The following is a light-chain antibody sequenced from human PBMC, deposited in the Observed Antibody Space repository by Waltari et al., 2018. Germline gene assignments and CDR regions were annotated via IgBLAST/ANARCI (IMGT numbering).Light chain of an antibody. V-gene: IGKV3-11*01. Sequence: EIVLPQSPATLSLSPGERPTLSCRASQSVNHYLAWYQQKPGQAPRLLIYDASNRATATPARFSGSGSGTDFTLTISSLEPEDFAVYYCHHRSSWPYTFGQGTKLEIK. CDR3: HHRSSWPYT. CDR2: DAS. J-gene: IGKJ2*01. CDR1: QSVNHY.